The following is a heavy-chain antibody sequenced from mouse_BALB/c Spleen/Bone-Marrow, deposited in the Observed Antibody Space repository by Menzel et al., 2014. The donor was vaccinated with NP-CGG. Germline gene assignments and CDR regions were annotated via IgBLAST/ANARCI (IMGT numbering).Heavy chain of an antibody. V-gene: IGHV1S137*01. CDR2: ISTYYGDA. Sequence: VQLQQSGAELVRPGVSVKISCKGSGYTFTDXAXHWVXQSXXXXXXWIGVISTYYGDATYNQKFKGKATMTVDKSSSTAYMELARLTSEDSAIYYCARDLDYWGQGTTLTVSS. CDR3: ARDLDY. CDR1: GYTFTDXA. J-gene: IGHJ2*01.